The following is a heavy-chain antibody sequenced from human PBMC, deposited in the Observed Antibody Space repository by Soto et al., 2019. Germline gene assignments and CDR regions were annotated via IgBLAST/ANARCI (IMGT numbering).Heavy chain of an antibody. CDR1: GGSISSYY. CDR2: IYYSGST. V-gene: IGHV4-59*12. CDR3: ARDNPYSSSSTPGLDY. Sequence: SETLSLTCTVAGGSISSYYWSWIRQPPEKGLEWIGYIYYSGSTYYNPSLKSRVTISVDTSKNQFSLKLSSVTAADTAVYYCARDNPYSSSSTPGLDYWGQGTLVTVSS. J-gene: IGHJ4*02. D-gene: IGHD6-6*01.